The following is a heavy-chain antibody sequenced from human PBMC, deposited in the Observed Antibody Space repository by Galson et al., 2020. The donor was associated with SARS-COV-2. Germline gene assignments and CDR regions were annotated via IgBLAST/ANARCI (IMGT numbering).Heavy chain of an antibody. Sequence: ASETLSLTCTVSGGSISSSSYYWGWIRQPPGKGLEWIGSIYYSGSTYYHPSLKSRVTISVDTSKNQFSLKLSSVTAADTAVYYCARDYSSSWYPGAPADAFDIWGQGTMVTVSS. CDR1: GGSISSSSYY. J-gene: IGHJ3*02. CDR2: IYYSGST. D-gene: IGHD6-13*01. CDR3: ARDYSSSWYPGAPADAFDI. V-gene: IGHV4-39*07.